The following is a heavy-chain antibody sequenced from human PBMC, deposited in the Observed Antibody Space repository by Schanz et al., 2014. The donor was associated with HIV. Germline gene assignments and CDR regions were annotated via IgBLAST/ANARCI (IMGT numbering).Heavy chain of an antibody. CDR2: ISANNGNT. Sequence: QVQLVQSGAEVKKPGASVKVSCKASGHTSTNYGITWVRQAPGQGLEWMAWISANNGNTYYAQKVQGRVSMATDTSTNTAYMELRSLRSDDTAVYYCARDDPFDPWGQGTLVTVSS. V-gene: IGHV1-18*01. CDR3: ARDDPFDP. J-gene: IGHJ5*02. CDR1: GHTSTNYG.